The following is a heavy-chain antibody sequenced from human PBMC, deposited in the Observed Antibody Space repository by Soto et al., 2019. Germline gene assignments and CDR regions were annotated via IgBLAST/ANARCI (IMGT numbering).Heavy chain of an antibody. CDR1: GGSFSGYY. V-gene: IGHV4-34*01. J-gene: IGHJ4*02. D-gene: IGHD2-8*02. CDR3: ARDKLTGLFDY. CDR2: INHSGST. Sequence: QVQLQQWGAGLLKPSETLSLTCAVYGGSFSGYYWTWIRQPPGTGLEWIGEINHSGSTNYNPSLNRRVTISVDTSKNQFSLKLTSVTAADTAVYYCARDKLTGLFDYWGQGTLVTVSS.